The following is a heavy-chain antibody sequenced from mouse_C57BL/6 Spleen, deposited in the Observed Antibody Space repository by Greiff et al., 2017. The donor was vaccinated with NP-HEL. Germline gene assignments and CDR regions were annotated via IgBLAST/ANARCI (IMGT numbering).Heavy chain of an antibody. V-gene: IGHV5-4*03. Sequence: EVMLVESGGGLVKPGGSLKLSCAASGFTFSSYAMSWVRQTPEKRLEWVATISDGGSYTYYPDNVKGRFTISRDNAKNNMYLQMSHLKSEDTAMYYCARGYNWGQGTLVTVSA. CDR2: ISDGGSYT. CDR1: GFTFSSYA. J-gene: IGHJ3*01. CDR3: ARGYN.